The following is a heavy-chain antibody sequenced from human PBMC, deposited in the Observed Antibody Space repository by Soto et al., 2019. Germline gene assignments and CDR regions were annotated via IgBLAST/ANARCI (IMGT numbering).Heavy chain of an antibody. V-gene: IGHV4-59*08. CDR1: GGSISSYY. CDR2: IYYSGST. Sequence: SETLSLTCSVSGGSISSYYWSWIRQPPGKGLEWIGYIYYSGSTNYNPSLKSRVTISVDTSKNQFSLKLSSVTAADTAVYYCARHPSDFWFDPWGQGTLVTVSS. J-gene: IGHJ5*02. CDR3: ARHPSDFWFDP. D-gene: IGHD2-21*02.